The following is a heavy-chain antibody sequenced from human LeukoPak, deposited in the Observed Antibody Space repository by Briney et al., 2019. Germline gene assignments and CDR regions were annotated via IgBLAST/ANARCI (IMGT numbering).Heavy chain of an antibody. D-gene: IGHD6-13*01. J-gene: IGHJ4*02. CDR3: VRGRSSFDY. CDR1: GFIFSSYT. V-gene: IGHV3-21*01. CDR2: ISSSSNYI. Sequence: GGSLRLSCAASGFIFSSYTMNWVRQAPGKGLEWVSSISSSSNYIYYADSVKGRFTISRDNARNSLYLQMNSLRAEDTAVYYCVRGRSSFDYWGQGTLVTVSS.